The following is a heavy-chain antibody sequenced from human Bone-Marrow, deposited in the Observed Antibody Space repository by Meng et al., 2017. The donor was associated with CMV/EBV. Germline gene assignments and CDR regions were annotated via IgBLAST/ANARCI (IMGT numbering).Heavy chain of an antibody. CDR2: ISYDGSNK. J-gene: IGHJ4*02. CDR1: GFTFSSYA. D-gene: IGHD1-26*01. CDR3: ARAGGTRGYFDY. Sequence: SLKISCAASGFTFSSYAMHWVRQAPGKGLEWVAVISYDGSNKYYADSVKGRFTISRDNSKNTLYLQMNSLRAEDTAVYYCARAGGTRGYFDYWGQGTLVTVSS. V-gene: IGHV3-30-3*01.